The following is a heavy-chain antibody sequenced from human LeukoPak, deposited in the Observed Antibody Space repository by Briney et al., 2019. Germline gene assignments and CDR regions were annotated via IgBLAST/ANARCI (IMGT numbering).Heavy chain of an antibody. CDR2: IYPGGSET. CDR3: ARASRDGYNQNFDH. CDR1: GYDFSTYW. J-gene: IGHJ4*02. D-gene: IGHD5-24*01. Sequence: GESLKISCKGLGYDFSTYWNAWVRQRPGKGLEWMGIIYPGGSETRYDPSFQGQVTISADRSTSTAYLQWSSLRASDTAMYYCARASRDGYNQNFDHWGQGTLVTVSS. V-gene: IGHV5-51*01.